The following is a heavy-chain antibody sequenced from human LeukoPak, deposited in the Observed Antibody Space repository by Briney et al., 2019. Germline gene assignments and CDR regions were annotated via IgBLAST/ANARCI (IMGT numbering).Heavy chain of an antibody. CDR2: ISSNGGST. CDR1: GFTFSGYA. V-gene: IGHV3-64D*09. Sequence: PGGSLRLSCSASGFTFSGYAMHWVRQAPGKGLEYVSVISSNGGSTYYADSVKGRFTISRDNSKNTLYLQMSSLRAEDTAVYYCARAVTVVTRGGLVFDYWGQGTLVTVSS. D-gene: IGHD2-21*02. J-gene: IGHJ4*02. CDR3: ARAVTVVTRGGLVFDY.